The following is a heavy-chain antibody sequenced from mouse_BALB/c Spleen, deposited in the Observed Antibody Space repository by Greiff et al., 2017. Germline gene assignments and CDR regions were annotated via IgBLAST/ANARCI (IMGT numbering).Heavy chain of an antibody. D-gene: IGHD1-1*01. CDR3: ARDAGSSYEFAY. CDR1: GISITTGNYR. CDR2: IYYSGTI. J-gene: IGHJ3*01. V-gene: IGHV3-5*02. Sequence: EVKLVESGPGLVKPSQTVSLTCTVTGISITTGNYRWSWIRQFPGNKLEWIGYIYYSGTITYNPSLTSRTTITRDTSKNQFFLEMNSLTAEDTATYYCARDAGSSYEFAYWGQGTLVTVSA.